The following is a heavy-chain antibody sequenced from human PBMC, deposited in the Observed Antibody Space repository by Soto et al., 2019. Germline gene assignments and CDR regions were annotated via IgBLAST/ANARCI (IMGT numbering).Heavy chain of an antibody. V-gene: IGHV3-15*01. J-gene: IGHJ6*02. CDR1: GFTFSNAW. D-gene: IGHD5-12*01. CDR2: IKSKTDGGTT. Sequence: EVLLVESGGGLVKPGGSLRLSCAASGFTFSNAWMSWVRQAPGKGLEWVGRIKSKTDGGTTDYAAPVKGRFTISRDDSKNTLYLQMNSLKTEDTAVYYCTTGRLRVSNYYYYGMDVWGQGTTVTVSS. CDR3: TTGRLRVSNYYYYGMDV.